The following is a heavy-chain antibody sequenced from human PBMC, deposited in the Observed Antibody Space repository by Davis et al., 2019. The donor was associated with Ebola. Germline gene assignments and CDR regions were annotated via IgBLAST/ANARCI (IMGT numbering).Heavy chain of an antibody. J-gene: IGHJ4*02. CDR3: ARMYGSGHDSGFDY. D-gene: IGHD5-12*01. V-gene: IGHV4-28*01. CDR2: VSNTGDT. Sequence: MPSETLSLTCAVSGFFVTNNQWWGWVRQPPGEGLEWIGYVSNTGDTRYNPSLKSRVTMSVDTSKNQFSLNLHSVTAVDTAMYYCARMYGSGHDSGFDYWGQGTLVTVSS. CDR1: GFFVTNNQW.